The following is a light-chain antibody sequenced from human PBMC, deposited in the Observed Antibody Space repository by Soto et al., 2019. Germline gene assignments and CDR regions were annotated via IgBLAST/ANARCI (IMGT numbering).Light chain of an antibody. CDR3: ETWDSNTYV. V-gene: IGLV4-60*02. CDR1: SGHSTYI. J-gene: IGLJ1*01. CDR2: LEGSGSY. Sequence: QLVLTQSSSASASLGSSVSLTCTLSSGHSTYIIAWHQQQPGKAPRYLMKLEGSGSYNKGSGVPDRFSGSSSGADRYLTISNLQFEDEADYYCETWDSNTYVFGTGTKSPS.